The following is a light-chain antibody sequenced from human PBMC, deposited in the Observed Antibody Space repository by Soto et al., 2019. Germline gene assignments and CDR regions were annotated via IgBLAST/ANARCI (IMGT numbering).Light chain of an antibody. V-gene: IGKV3-15*01. CDR2: GPS. Sequence: EIVLTQSPANLSLSPGERATLSCRASQSISSKLAWYQQKPGQAPRLLIYGPSTRATGVPARFSGSGSGTEFTLTISSLQSEDFAVYYCQQYNTWTSITFGQGTRLEIK. CDR1: QSISSK. CDR3: QQYNTWTSIT. J-gene: IGKJ5*01.